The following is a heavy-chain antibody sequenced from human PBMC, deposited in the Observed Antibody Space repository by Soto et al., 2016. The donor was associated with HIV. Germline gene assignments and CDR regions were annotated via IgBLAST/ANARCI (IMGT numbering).Heavy chain of an antibody. CDR2: ISWDGGST. CDR3: AKAATMVVTSYYFDY. V-gene: IGHV3-43*01. Sequence: EVQLVESGGVVVQPGGSLRLSCAASGFTFDDYTMHWVRQAPGKGLEWVSLISWDGGSTHYADSVKGRFTISRDNSKNSLYLQMNSLRTEDTALYYCAKAATMVVTSYYFDYWGQGTLVTVSS. CDR1: GFTFDDYT. J-gene: IGHJ4*02. D-gene: IGHD2-21*02.